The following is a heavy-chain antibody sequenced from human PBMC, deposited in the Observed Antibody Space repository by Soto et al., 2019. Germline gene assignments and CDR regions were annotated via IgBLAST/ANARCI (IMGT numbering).Heavy chain of an antibody. Sequence: RLSCSASGFTFSSYAMHWVRQAPGKGLEYVSAISSNGGSTYYADSVKGRFTISRDNSKNTLYLQMSSLRAEDTAVYYCVKDTYYDILTGPLDYWGQGTLVTVSS. D-gene: IGHD3-9*01. J-gene: IGHJ4*02. CDR2: ISSNGGST. CDR3: VKDTYYDILTGPLDY. V-gene: IGHV3-64D*06. CDR1: GFTFSSYA.